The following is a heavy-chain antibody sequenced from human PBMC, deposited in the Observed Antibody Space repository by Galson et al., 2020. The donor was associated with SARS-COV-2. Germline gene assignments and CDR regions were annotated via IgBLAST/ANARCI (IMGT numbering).Heavy chain of an antibody. D-gene: IGHD3-9*01. Sequence: SVKVSCQGSGGSFNDHAISWVRQAPGQGLEWMGRIIPVLDIAVNAQKFQGRDTITADKSTSTAYMELSGLTSDDTAVYYCARARDDRAAVLGYWGQGTLGTVSS. CDR3: ARARDDRAAVLGY. J-gene: IGHJ4*02. CDR2: IIPVLDIA. CDR1: GGSFNDHA. V-gene: IGHV1-69*04.